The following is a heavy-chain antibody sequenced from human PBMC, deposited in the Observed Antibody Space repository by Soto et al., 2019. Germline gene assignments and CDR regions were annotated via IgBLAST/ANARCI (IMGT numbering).Heavy chain of an antibody. V-gene: IGHV5-51*01. D-gene: IGHD5-12*01. Sequence: GESLKISCKGSGYSFTSYWIGWVRQMPGKGLEWMGIIYPGDSDTRYSPSFQGQVTISADKSISTAYLQWSSLKASDTAMYYCARRSTEMATSYYFDYWGQGTLVTVSS. CDR3: ARRSTEMATSYYFDY. CDR1: GYSFTSYW. J-gene: IGHJ4*02. CDR2: IYPGDSDT.